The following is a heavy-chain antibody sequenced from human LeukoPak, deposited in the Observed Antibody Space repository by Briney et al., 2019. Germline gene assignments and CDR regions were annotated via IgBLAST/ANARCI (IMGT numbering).Heavy chain of an antibody. V-gene: IGHV3-43*01. CDR2: ISWDGGST. D-gene: IGHD6-13*01. J-gene: IGHJ4*02. CDR1: GFTFDDYT. CDR3: ARDGAAAGQVY. Sequence: GGSLRLSCAASGFTFDDYTMHWVRQAPGKGLEWVSLISWDGGSTYYADSVKGRFTISRDNAKNSLYLQMNSLRAEDTAVYYCARDGAAAGQVYWGQGTLVTVSS.